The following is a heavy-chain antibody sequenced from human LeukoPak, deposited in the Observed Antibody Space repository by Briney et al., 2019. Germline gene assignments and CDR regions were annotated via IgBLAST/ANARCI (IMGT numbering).Heavy chain of an antibody. V-gene: IGHV3-7*01. Sequence: PGGSLRLSCAASGFTVSDNYMSWVRQAKGKGLECVAKIKEDGSEKHYVDSVKGRFTIFRDNAKNSLYLQMNSLRAEDTAVYYCARDYTGGWNDYWGQGTLVTVSS. D-gene: IGHD7-27*01. CDR2: IKEDGSEK. CDR1: GFTVSDNY. CDR3: ARDYTGGWNDY. J-gene: IGHJ4*02.